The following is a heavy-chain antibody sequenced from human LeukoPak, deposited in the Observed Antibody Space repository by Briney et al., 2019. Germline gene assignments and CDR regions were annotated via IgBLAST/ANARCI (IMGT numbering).Heavy chain of an antibody. CDR2: IIPIFGTA. CDR1: GGTFSSYA. CDR3: ARTYCSGGSCYRDDY. V-gene: IGHV1-69*05. D-gene: IGHD2-15*01. J-gene: IGHJ4*02. Sequence: ASVKVSCKASGGTFSSYAISWVRQAPGQGLEWMGRIIPIFGTANYAQKFQGRVTTTTDESTSTAYMELSSLRSEDTAVYYCARTYCSGGSCYRDDYWGQGTLVTVSS.